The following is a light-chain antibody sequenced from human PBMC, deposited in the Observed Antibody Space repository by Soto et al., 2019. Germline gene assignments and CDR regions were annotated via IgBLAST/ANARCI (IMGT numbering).Light chain of an antibody. CDR2: DVN. CDR3: GSYTRSNSVI. CDR1: SSDIGAYAY. J-gene: IGLJ2*01. V-gene: IGLV2-14*03. Sequence: QSALTQPASVSGSPGQSIAISCTGTSSDIGAYAYVSWYQQHPGKIPKLIVFDVNYRPSGVSSRFSGSKPGNTASLTISGLQAEDEADYYCGSYTRSNSVIFGGGTQLTVL.